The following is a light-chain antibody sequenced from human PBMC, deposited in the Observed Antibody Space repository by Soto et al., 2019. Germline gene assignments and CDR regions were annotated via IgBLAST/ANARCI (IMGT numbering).Light chain of an antibody. CDR2: DAS. CDR1: QSVSSY. Sequence: EIVLTQSPATLSLSPGERATLSCRASQSVSSYLAWYQQKPGQAPRLLIYDASNRATGIPARFSGSGSGTDFTLTISSLEPEDFAVYYCQQGNTWPWTFGQGTKVDIK. V-gene: IGKV3-11*01. CDR3: QQGNTWPWT. J-gene: IGKJ1*01.